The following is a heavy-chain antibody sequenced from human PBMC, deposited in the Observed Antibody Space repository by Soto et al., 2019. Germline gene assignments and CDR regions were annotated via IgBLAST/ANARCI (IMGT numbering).Heavy chain of an antibody. V-gene: IGHV1-18*01. CDR1: GYTFRNFG. J-gene: IGHJ4*02. CDR3: VRVGSTDHDRAGLD. D-gene: IGHD2-21*02. Sequence: QVQLVQSGPEVKKPGASVKVSCKTSGYTFRNFGVSWVRQAPGQRLEWLGWISGYNGRTYYAEKFQGRLTLTTDTSTNTAYMELRSLRSDDTALFYCVRVGSTDHDRAGLDWGQRTLVTVS. CDR2: ISGYNGRT.